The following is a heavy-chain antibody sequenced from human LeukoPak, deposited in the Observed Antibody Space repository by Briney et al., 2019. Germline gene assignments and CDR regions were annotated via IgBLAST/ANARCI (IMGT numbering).Heavy chain of an antibody. V-gene: IGHV3-15*01. CDR1: GFTFSNAW. J-gene: IGHJ4*02. CDR3: TTSLGLWFGELPFDY. CDR2: IKSKTDGGTT. Sequence: PGGSLRLSCAASGFTFSNAWMSWVCQAPGKGLEWVGRIKSKTDGGTTDYAAPVKGRFTISRDDSKNTLYLQMNSLKTEDTAVYYCTTSLGLWFGELPFDYWGQGTLVTVSS. D-gene: IGHD3-10*01.